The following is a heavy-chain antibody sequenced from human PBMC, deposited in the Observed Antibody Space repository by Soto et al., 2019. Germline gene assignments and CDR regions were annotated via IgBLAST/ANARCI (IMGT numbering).Heavy chain of an antibody. CDR1: GYTFTSYY. J-gene: IGHJ3*02. CDR3: ASVPYYYASSGFGAEDAFDI. Sequence: ASVKVSCKASGYTFTSYYMHWVRQAPGQGLEWMGIINPSGGSTSYAQKFQGRVTMTRDTSTSTVYMELSSLRSEDTAVYYCASVPYYYASSGFGAEDAFDIWGQGTMVTVSS. D-gene: IGHD3-22*01. V-gene: IGHV1-46*01. CDR2: INPSGGST.